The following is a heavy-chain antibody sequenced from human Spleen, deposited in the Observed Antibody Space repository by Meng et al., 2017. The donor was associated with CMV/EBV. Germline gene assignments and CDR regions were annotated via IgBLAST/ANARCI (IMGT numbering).Heavy chain of an antibody. CDR2: ISSSSSYI. J-gene: IGHJ4*02. Sequence: GGSLRLSCAASGLTFSSYSMNWVRQAPGKGLEWVSSISSSSSYIYYADSVKGRFTISRDNAKNSLYLQMNSLRAEDTAVYYCARDGLYYYDSSGYYFPDYWGQGTLVTVSS. V-gene: IGHV3-21*01. CDR1: GLTFSSYS. D-gene: IGHD3-22*01. CDR3: ARDGLYYYDSSGYYFPDY.